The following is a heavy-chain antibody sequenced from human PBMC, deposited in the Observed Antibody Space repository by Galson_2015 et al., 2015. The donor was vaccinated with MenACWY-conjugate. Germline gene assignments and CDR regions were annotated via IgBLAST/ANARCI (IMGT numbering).Heavy chain of an antibody. J-gene: IGHJ4*02. CDR3: VRDPPPFTEWEGGDDF. Sequence: SLRLSCAASGFTVWTNYMTWVRQAPGKGLEWVAVIHSGGSTYYADSVGDRFIISRDNSKNTLSLEMENLRAEDTAMYYCVRDPPPFTEWEGGDDFWGQGTLVTVSS. CDR1: GFTVWTNY. D-gene: IGHD1-26*01. CDR2: IHSGGST. V-gene: IGHV3-53*01.